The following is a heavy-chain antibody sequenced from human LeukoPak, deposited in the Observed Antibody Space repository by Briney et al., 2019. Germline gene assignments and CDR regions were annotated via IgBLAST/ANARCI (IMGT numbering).Heavy chain of an antibody. CDR2: IDANSGGT. CDR1: GYTFTGFY. V-gene: IGHV1-2*02. CDR3: ARAFVPVAAPDGFDY. Sequence: ASVKVFCKASGYTFTGFYMHWVRQAPGQGLEWMGWIDANSGGTKYAENFQGRVTMTRDTSTGTAYMELSRLRSDDTAVYYCARAFVPVAAPDGFDYWGQGTLVTVSS. J-gene: IGHJ4*02. D-gene: IGHD6-19*01.